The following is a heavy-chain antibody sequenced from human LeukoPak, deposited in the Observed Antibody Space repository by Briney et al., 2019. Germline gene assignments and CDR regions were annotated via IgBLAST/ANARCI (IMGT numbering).Heavy chain of an antibody. V-gene: IGHV4-59*01. D-gene: IGHD6-13*01. Sequence: PSETLSLTCTVSGGSLSSYYWSWIRQPPGKGLEWIGYIYYSGSTNYNPSLKSRVTISVDTSKNQFSLKLSSVTAADTAVYYCAREGRSSSRPGDGMDVWGQGTTVTVSS. CDR2: IYYSGST. CDR3: AREGRSSSRPGDGMDV. J-gene: IGHJ6*02. CDR1: GGSLSSYY.